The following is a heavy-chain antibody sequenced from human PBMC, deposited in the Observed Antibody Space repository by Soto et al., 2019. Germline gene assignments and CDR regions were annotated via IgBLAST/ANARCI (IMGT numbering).Heavy chain of an antibody. Sequence: EVQLVESGGGLVKPGGSLRLSCAASGFTFSSYSMNWVRQAPGKGLEWVSSISSSSSYIYYADSVKGRFTISRDNAKNSRYLQMNSLRAADTAVYYCARSPSVTTVSLDYWGQGTLVTVSS. CDR1: GFTFSSYS. CDR3: ARSPSVTTVSLDY. D-gene: IGHD4-17*01. J-gene: IGHJ4*02. CDR2: ISSSSSYI. V-gene: IGHV3-21*01.